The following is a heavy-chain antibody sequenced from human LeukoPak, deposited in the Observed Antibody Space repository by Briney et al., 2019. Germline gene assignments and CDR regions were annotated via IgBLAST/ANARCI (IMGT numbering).Heavy chain of an antibody. Sequence: GGSLRLSCAASGFTFSSYAMNWVRQAPGRGLEWVSAISGTGGSTYYADSVKGRFTISRDNSKNTLYLQMNSLRAEDTAIYSCATRPTVGGTTPTFDYWGQGTLVTVSS. V-gene: IGHV3-23*01. CDR2: ISGTGGST. D-gene: IGHD1-26*01. CDR3: ATRPTVGGTTPTFDY. CDR1: GFTFSSYA. J-gene: IGHJ4*02.